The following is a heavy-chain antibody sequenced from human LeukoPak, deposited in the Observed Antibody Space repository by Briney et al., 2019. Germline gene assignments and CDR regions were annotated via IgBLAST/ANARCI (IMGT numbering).Heavy chain of an antibody. CDR2: ISGSGGST. J-gene: IGHJ4*02. V-gene: IGHV3-23*01. CDR3: AKEGGYSSGWYGVDY. Sequence: GGSLRLSCAAFGFTFSSYAMSWVRQAPGKGLEWVSAISGSGGSTYYADSVKGRFTISRDNSKNTLYLQMNSLRAEDTAVYYCAKEGGYSSGWYGVDYWGQGTLVTVSS. D-gene: IGHD6-19*01. CDR1: GFTFSSYA.